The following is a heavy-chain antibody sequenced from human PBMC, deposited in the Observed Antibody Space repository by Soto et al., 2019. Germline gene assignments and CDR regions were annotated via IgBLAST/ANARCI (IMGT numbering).Heavy chain of an antibody. J-gene: IGHJ5*02. D-gene: IGHD6-13*01. Sequence: QVQLVQSGTEVKKPGASVKVSCKASGYTFTSYGIHWVRQAPGQRLEWMGWINDANGDTKYSPKFQGRVTLTRDTSASTAYMELSSLRSEDTAVYYCVRRHVSATGIDWFDPWGQGTLVTVSS. CDR3: VRRHVSATGIDWFDP. V-gene: IGHV1-3*01. CDR1: GYTFTSYG. CDR2: INDANGDT.